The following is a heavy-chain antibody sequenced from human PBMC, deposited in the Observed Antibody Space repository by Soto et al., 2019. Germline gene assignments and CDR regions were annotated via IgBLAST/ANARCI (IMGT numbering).Heavy chain of an antibody. V-gene: IGHV3-74*01. CDR2: INSDGSST. D-gene: IGHD3-9*01. Sequence: EVQLVESGGGLVQPGGSLRLSCAASGFTFSSYWMHWVRQAPGKGLVWVSRINSDGSSTSYADSVQRRFTISRDNAKNTLYLQMNSLRAEDRAVYYCARDRQLTAFDYWGQGTLVTVSS. CDR1: GFTFSSYW. CDR3: ARDRQLTAFDY. J-gene: IGHJ4*02.